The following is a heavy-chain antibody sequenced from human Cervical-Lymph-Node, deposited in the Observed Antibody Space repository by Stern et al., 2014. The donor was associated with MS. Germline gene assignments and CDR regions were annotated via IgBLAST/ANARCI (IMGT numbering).Heavy chain of an antibody. D-gene: IGHD6-13*01. CDR1: GFSLTTSGVG. CDR2: IYWDGGK. CDR3: IHTSPRVPGIDY. V-gene: IGHV2-5*02. J-gene: IGHJ4*02. Sequence: QVTLKESGPTLVKPTQTLTLKCIFSGFSLTTSGVGVGWIRQPPGKALEWLGIIYWDGGKRERPSLKRRITITKDTSKNQVVLTMTNMDPVDTATYYCIHTSPRVPGIDYWGQGTLVTVSS.